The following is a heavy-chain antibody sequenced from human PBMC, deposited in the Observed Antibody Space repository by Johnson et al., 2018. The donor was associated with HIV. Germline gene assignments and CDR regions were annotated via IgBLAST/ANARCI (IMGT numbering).Heavy chain of an antibody. CDR2: LFSGGTT. CDR3: ARGFLTGTPSDAFDI. D-gene: IGHD1-1*01. CDR1: GFSVSSYY. V-gene: IGHV3-66*01. Sequence: VQLVESGGGLVQPGGSLRLSCAASGFSVSSYYMSWVRQAPGKGLEWVSVLFSGGTTYYADSVRGRFTISRDNSKNTLFLQMNSLRAEDTAVFYCARGFLTGTPSDAFDIWGQGTMVTVSS. J-gene: IGHJ3*02.